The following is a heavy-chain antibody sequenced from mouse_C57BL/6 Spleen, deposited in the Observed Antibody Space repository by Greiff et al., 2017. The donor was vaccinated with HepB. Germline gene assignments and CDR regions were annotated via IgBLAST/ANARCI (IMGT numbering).Heavy chain of an antibody. J-gene: IGHJ4*01. CDR3: TRDGTVAGHLDY. Sequence: EVMLVESGEGLVKPGGSLKLSCAASGFTFSSYAMSWVRQTPEKRLEWVAYISSGGDYIYSADTVKGRFTISRDNARNTLYLQMSSLKTEDTAMYYCTRDGTVAGHLDYWGQGTSVTVSS. CDR1: GFTFSSYA. CDR2: ISSGGDYI. V-gene: IGHV5-9-1*02. D-gene: IGHD3-3*01.